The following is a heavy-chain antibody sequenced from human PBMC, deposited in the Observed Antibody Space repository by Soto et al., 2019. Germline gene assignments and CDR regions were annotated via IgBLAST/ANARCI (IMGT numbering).Heavy chain of an antibody. V-gene: IGHV1-18*01. CDR3: GRVRMLIGYFDSYVDV. D-gene: IGHD2-8*01. J-gene: IGHJ6*03. Sequence: QVQLLQSGAEVKKPGASVKVSCKASGYTFTNYGITWVRQAPGQGLEWMGWISAYNGDTHYTQRLQGRVTMTTDTSSWTASMELRGLRSDDTAVYYCGRVRMLIGYFDSYVDVWGKGTTVTVSS. CDR1: GYTFTNYG. CDR2: ISAYNGDT.